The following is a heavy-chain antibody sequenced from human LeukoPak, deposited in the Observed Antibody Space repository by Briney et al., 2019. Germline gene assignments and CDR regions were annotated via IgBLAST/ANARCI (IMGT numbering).Heavy chain of an antibody. CDR3: ARLLTMVRGGSYYYYGMDV. Sequence: GESLKISCKGSGYSFTSYWIGWVRQMPGKGLEWMGIINPGDSDTRYSPSFQGQVTISADKSISTAYLQWSSLKASDTAMYYCARLLTMVRGGSYYYYGMDVWGQGTTVTVSS. D-gene: IGHD3-10*01. CDR2: INPGDSDT. CDR1: GYSFTSYW. J-gene: IGHJ6*02. V-gene: IGHV5-51*01.